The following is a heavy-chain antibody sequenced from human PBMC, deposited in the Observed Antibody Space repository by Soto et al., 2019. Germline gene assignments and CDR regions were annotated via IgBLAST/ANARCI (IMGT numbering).Heavy chain of an antibody. J-gene: IGHJ6*02. D-gene: IGHD3-10*01. CDR3: VRDPGRYYYYYYGMDV. CDR1: GGSFIGYY. Sequence: PSVTLSLTCAVYGGSFIGYYWSWIRQPPGKGLEWIGEINHSGSTNYNPSLKSRVTISVDTSKNQFSLKLSSVTAADTAVYYCVRDPGRYYYYYYGMDVWGQGTTVTVSS. V-gene: IGHV4-34*01. CDR2: INHSGST.